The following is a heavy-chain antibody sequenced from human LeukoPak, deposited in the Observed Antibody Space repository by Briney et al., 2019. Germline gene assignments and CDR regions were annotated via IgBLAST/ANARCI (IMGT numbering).Heavy chain of an antibody. CDR1: GVSFSGYY. Sequence: KPSETLSLTCAVYGVSFSGYYWSWIRQPPGKGLEWIGEINHSGSTNYNPSLKSRVTISVDTSKNQFSLKLSSVTAADTAVYYCARVGRGKLKGAFGIWGQGTMVTVSS. J-gene: IGHJ3*02. D-gene: IGHD1-26*01. V-gene: IGHV4-34*01. CDR3: ARVGRGKLKGAFGI. CDR2: INHSGST.